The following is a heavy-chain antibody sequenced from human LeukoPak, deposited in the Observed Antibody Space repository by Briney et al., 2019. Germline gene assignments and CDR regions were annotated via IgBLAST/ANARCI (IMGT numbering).Heavy chain of an antibody. Sequence: GEPLKISCKGSGYYFTNYWIAWGRQMPGKGLEWMAMIYAADSDTTYSPSFQGQVSISADKSISTAYLQWSSLRASDTAMYYCARQSITDFWGPTGANDIWGQGTMVTVSS. D-gene: IGHD3-3*01. J-gene: IGHJ3*02. CDR3: ARQSITDFWGPTGANDI. CDR2: IYAADSDT. CDR1: GYYFTNYW. V-gene: IGHV5-51*01.